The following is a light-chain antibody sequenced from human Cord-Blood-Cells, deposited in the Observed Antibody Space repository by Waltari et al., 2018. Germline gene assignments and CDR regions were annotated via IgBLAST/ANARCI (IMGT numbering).Light chain of an antibody. CDR3: CSYAGSSTYWV. J-gene: IGLJ3*02. CDR2: EGS. Sequence: QSALTQPASVSGSPGPSITISCTGTSSDVGRYNLVSWYQQHPGKAPKLMIYEGSKLPSGVSNRFSGSKSGNTASLTITGLQAEDEADYYCCSYAGSSTYWVFGGGTKLTVV. V-gene: IGLV2-23*01. CDR1: SSDVGRYNL.